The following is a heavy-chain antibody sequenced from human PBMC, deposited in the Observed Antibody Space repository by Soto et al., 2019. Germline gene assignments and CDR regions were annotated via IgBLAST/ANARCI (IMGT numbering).Heavy chain of an antibody. Sequence: GASVKVSCKASGYSFITSAIHWVRQAPGQRLEWMGWLNVGSGNTKYSQNLQGRLTITRDTSASTAYMELSSLRSEDTAVYYCARYSYEDAFDFWGQGTVVTVS. CDR1: GYSFITSA. CDR3: ARYSYEDAFDF. J-gene: IGHJ3*01. V-gene: IGHV1-3*01. CDR2: LNVGSGNT. D-gene: IGHD5-18*01.